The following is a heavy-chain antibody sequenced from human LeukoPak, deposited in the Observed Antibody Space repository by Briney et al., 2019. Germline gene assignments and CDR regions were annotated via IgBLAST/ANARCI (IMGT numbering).Heavy chain of an antibody. CDR2: INPNSGDT. V-gene: IGHV1-2*06. J-gene: IGHJ4*02. CDR3: AIGMMAAGTFDR. Sequence: ASVKVSCKASGYTFTSYYLQWVRQPPGQGRDWVGRINPNSGDTNFPQNFQGRVTMTRDTSIRTAYMAMTRLTSDETTGCGCAIGMMAAGTFDRWGQGTIVTVSS. D-gene: IGHD6-13*01. CDR1: GYTFTSYY.